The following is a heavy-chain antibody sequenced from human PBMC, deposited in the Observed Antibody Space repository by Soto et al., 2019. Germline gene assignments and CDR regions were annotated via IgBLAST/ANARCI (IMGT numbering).Heavy chain of an antibody. CDR2: IWYDGSNK. CDR3: ARRSGYDLVDY. J-gene: IGHJ4*02. V-gene: IGHV3-33*01. Sequence: QPGGSLRLSCAASGFTFSSYGMHWVRQAPGKGLEWVAVIWYDGSNKYYADSVKGRFTISRDNSKNTLYLQMNSLRAEDTAVYYCARRSGYDLVDYWGQGALVTVSS. CDR1: GFTFSSYG. D-gene: IGHD5-12*01.